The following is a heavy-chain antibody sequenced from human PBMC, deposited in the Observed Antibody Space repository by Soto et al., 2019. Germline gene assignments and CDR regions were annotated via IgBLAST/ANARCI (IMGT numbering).Heavy chain of an antibody. V-gene: IGHV1-2*02. CDR2: INPTSGGT. Sequence: ASVKVSCKTSGYTFAAYYIHWIRQAPGQGLEWMGWINPTSGGTVYAQNFQDRVTMTRDTSISTAYMELRRLNSDDTAVCYCARDPDYGDYWGYFFDSWGQGTPVTVS. D-gene: IGHD4-17*01. CDR3: ARDPDYGDYWGYFFDS. CDR1: GYTFAAYY. J-gene: IGHJ4*02.